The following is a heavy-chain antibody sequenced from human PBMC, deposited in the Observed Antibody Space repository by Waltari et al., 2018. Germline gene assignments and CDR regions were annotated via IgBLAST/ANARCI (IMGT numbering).Heavy chain of an antibody. Sequence: QVQLVQPASELRKPGSSVMISCPTSGYTFTTYAINWVRQAPGQGPEWMGWIHPSSANPTYARDFIGRFVFSLDRSVSTAYLEISDLKTEDTAVYYCARGLRFTESLDFWGRGTLVTVSS. CDR1: GYTFTTYA. J-gene: IGHJ4*02. D-gene: IGHD3-3*01. V-gene: IGHV7-4-1*02. CDR2: IHPSSANP. CDR3: ARGLRFTESLDF.